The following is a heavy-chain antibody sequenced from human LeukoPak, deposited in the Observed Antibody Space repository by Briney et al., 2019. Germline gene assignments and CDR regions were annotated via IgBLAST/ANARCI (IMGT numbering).Heavy chain of an antibody. CDR1: GGTFSSYA. V-gene: IGHV1-69*05. Sequence: SVKVSCKASGGTFSSYAISWVRQAPGQGLEWMGRIIPIFGTANYAQKFQGRVTITTDESTSTAYMKLSSLRSEDTAVYYCARERDTAMVLPFDYWGQGTLVTVSS. CDR3: ARERDTAMVLPFDY. D-gene: IGHD5-18*01. J-gene: IGHJ4*02. CDR2: IIPIFGTA.